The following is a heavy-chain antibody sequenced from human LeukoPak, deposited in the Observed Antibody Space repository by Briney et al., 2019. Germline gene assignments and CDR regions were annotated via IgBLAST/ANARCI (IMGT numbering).Heavy chain of an antibody. CDR2: IYTGGNT. D-gene: IGHD3-22*01. J-gene: IGHJ4*02. V-gene: IGHV3-53*01. Sequence: GGSLRLSCAVSGFTVSSTYMSWVRQPPGKGLEWISVIYTGGNTFYADSVRGRFTISRDNSKNTLYLQMNSLRAEDTAVYYCAKEAQNDYDSSGYYLNWGQGTLVTVSS. CDR3: AKEAQNDYDSSGYYLN. CDR1: GFTVSSTY.